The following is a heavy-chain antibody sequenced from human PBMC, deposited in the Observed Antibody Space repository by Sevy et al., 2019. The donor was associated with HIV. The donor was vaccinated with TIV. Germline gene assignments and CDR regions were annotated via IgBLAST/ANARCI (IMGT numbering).Heavy chain of an antibody. V-gene: IGHV4-30-2*01. CDR2: IFHTGNT. CDR3: ASDGGTVTSPGAFDF. Sequence: SETLSLTCAVSGGSISSGSYSWNWIRQPPGKGLEWIGYIFHTGNTYYNPSLKSRVTISIDTSKNQCSLKMTSVTAVDTAVYYCASDGGTVTSPGAFDFWGLGTMVTVSS. J-gene: IGHJ3*01. CDR1: GGSISSGSYS. D-gene: IGHD4-17*01.